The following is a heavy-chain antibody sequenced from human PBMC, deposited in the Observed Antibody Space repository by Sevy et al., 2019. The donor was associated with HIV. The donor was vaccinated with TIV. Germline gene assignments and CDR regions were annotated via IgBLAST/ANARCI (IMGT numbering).Heavy chain of an antibody. CDR2: ISFDGSNK. Sequence: GGSLRLSCAASGFTFGGYGMHWVRQAPGKGLEWVSLISFDGSNKDYADSVEGRFTISRDNSKNTLYLQMNSLRAEDTAMYYCTREGQGYSSSSGYWGQGTLVTVSS. V-gene: IGHV3-30*03. CDR3: TREGQGYSSSSGY. D-gene: IGHD6-6*01. CDR1: GFTFGGYG. J-gene: IGHJ4*02.